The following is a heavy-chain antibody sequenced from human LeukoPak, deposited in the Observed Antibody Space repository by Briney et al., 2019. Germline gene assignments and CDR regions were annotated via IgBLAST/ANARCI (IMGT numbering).Heavy chain of an antibody. D-gene: IGHD1-14*01. V-gene: IGHV1-2*02. CDR1: GYTFTDYY. Sequence: ASVKVSCKASGYTFTDYYLHWVRQAPGQGLEWMGWINPKNGGTKYAQKFQGRVTMSRDTSISTAYMEVSRLRSDDTAVYYCATSIEAEIWYCDYWGQGTLVTVSS. CDR3: ATSIEAEIWYCDY. CDR2: INPKNGGT. J-gene: IGHJ4*02.